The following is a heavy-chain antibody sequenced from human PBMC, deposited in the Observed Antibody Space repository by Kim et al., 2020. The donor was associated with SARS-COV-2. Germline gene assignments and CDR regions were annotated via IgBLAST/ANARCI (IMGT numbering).Heavy chain of an antibody. Sequence: ANYAQKCQGRVTITADKSTSTAYMELSSLRSEDTAVYDCARDMRWLQLDYWGQGTLVTVSS. CDR2: A. D-gene: IGHD5-12*01. J-gene: IGHJ4*02. CDR3: ARDMRWLQLDY. V-gene: IGHV1-69*04.